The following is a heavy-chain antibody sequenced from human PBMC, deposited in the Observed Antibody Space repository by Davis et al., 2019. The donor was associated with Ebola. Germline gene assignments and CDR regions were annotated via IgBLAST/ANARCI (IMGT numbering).Heavy chain of an antibody. Sequence: ASVKVSCKASGYTFTSYYMHWVRQAPGQGLEWMGIINPSGGSTSYAQKFQGRVTMARDTSTSTVYMELSSLRSEDTAVYYCARELIVVVVAATNYYYYGMDVWGQGTTVTVSS. V-gene: IGHV1-46*01. CDR1: GYTFTSYY. D-gene: IGHD2-15*01. J-gene: IGHJ6*02. CDR3: ARELIVVVVAATNYYYYGMDV. CDR2: INPSGGST.